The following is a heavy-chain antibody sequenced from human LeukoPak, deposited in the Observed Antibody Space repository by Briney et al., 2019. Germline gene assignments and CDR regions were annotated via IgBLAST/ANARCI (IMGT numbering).Heavy chain of an antibody. CDR1: GFTFSSYS. CDR2: ISSSSSYI. Sequence: GGSLRLSCAASGFTFSSYSMNWVRQAPGKGLEWVSSISSSSSYIYYADSVKGRFTISRDNAKNSLCLQMNSLRAEDTAVYYCARASRNYDSSWLMDYWGQGTLVTVSS. CDR3: ARASRNYDSSWLMDY. J-gene: IGHJ4*02. D-gene: IGHD3-22*01. V-gene: IGHV3-21*01.